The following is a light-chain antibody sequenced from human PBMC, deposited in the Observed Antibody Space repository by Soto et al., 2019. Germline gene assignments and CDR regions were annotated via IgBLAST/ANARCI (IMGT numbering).Light chain of an antibody. CDR1: SSDVGDYNY. J-gene: IGLJ3*02. V-gene: IGLV2-14*03. CDR2: DVA. Sequence: QSALTQPASVSGSPGQSIAISCTGTSSDVGDYNYVSWYQQHPDKAPKLIIYDVAKRPSGVSDRFSGSKSGSTASLTISGLQADDEAYYYCSSYSISSTRVFGGGTKVTVL. CDR3: SSYSISSTRV.